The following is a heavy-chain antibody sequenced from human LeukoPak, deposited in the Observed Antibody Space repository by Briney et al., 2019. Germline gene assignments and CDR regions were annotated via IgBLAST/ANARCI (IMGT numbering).Heavy chain of an antibody. CDR3: ARTFLGDWYFDL. CDR1: GGSISSYY. CDR2: IYYSGST. D-gene: IGHD1-26*01. Sequence: PSETLSLTCTVSGGSISSYYWSWIRQPPGKGLEWIGYIYYSGSTNYNPSLKSRVTISVDTSRDQFSLKLSSLTAADTAMYYCARTFLGDWYFDLWGRGTLVTVSS. J-gene: IGHJ2*01. V-gene: IGHV4-59*01.